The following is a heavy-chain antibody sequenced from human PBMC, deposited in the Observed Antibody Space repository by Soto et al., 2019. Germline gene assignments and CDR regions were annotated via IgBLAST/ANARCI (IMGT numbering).Heavy chain of an antibody. CDR3: ARHGSY. CDR2: IYFSGKT. CDR1: VVSISSSSYY. Sequence: PSETLSLTCTVSVVSISSSSYYWGWILQTPGKGLEWIGTIYFSGKTYYNPSLKSRLTISVDRSKNQFALNLTSVTAADTAVYCYARHGSYWGPGTLVTVSS. J-gene: IGHJ4*02. V-gene: IGHV4-39*01.